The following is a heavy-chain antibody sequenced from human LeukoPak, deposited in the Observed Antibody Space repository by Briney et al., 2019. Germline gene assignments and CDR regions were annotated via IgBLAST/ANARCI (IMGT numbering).Heavy chain of an antibody. CDR1: GFTFSSYW. Sequence: GGSLRLSCAASGFTFSSYWMSWARQAPGKGPEWVANIKQDGSEKYYVDSVKGRFTISRDNAKNSLYLQMNSLRAEDTAVYYCARDDCSSISCYHNWFDPWGQGTLVTVSS. CDR3: ARDDCSSISCYHNWFDP. CDR2: IKQDGSEK. J-gene: IGHJ5*02. D-gene: IGHD2-2*01. V-gene: IGHV3-7*01.